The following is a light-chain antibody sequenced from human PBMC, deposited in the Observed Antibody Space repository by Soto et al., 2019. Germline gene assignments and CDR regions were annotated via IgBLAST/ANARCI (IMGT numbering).Light chain of an antibody. V-gene: IGKV3-20*01. Sequence: EIVLPQSPGPLSLSPGERATLSCRASKSVSSSYLAWYQQKPGQAPRLLIYGASSRATGIPDRFSGSGSGTDFTLIISRLEPEDFAVYYCQQYDSSPRTFGQGTKVEIK. CDR1: KSVSSSY. J-gene: IGKJ1*01. CDR2: GAS. CDR3: QQYDSSPRT.